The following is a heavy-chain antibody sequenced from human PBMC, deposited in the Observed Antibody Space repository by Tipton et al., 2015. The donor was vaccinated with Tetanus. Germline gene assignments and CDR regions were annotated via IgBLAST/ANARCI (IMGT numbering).Heavy chain of an antibody. Sequence: TLSLTCTVSGGSISSYYWTWIRQPPGRGLEWIGYVHYSGSTNYSPSLRSRVTLSVDTSKNQFSLKLSSVTAADTAVYYCARIGWLQQNKPAFDIWGQGTVATVSS. J-gene: IGHJ3*02. V-gene: IGHV4-59*07. D-gene: IGHD6-19*01. CDR2: VHYSGST. CDR3: ARIGWLQQNKPAFDI. CDR1: GGSISSYY.